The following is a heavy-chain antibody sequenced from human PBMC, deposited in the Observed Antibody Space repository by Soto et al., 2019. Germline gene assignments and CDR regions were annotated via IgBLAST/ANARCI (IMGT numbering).Heavy chain of an antibody. J-gene: IGHJ4*02. CDR1: GGTFSSYA. D-gene: IGHD1-20*01. CDR2: IIPIFGTA. V-gene: IGHV1-69*12. Sequence: QVQLVQSGAEVKKPGSSVKVSCKASGGTFSSYAISWVRQAPGQGLEWMGGIIPIFGTANYAQKFQGRVTLTADESTSTAYMGLSSLRSEDTAVYYCARTGEITGTPYYFAYWGQGTLVTVSS. CDR3: ARTGEITGTPYYFAY.